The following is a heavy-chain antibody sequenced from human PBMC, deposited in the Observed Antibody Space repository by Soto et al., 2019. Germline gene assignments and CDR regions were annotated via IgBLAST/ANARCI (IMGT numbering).Heavy chain of an antibody. Sequence: NPSETLSLNCTVSGGSISSGEYYWSWIRQPPGKGLEWIGYIYYSGSTYYNPSLKSRVTMSVDTSKNQFSLQLSSVPAADTAVYYCARDQRVAARNWFDPWGQGTLVTVSS. CDR2: IYYSGST. CDR3: ARDQRVAARNWFDP. D-gene: IGHD6-6*01. V-gene: IGHV4-30-4*01. J-gene: IGHJ5*02. CDR1: GGSISSGEYY.